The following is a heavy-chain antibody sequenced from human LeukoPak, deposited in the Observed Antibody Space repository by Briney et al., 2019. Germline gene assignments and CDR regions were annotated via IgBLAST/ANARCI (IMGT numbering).Heavy chain of an antibody. CDR3: ARHPAIWGSRALDI. CDR2: IYYTGST. V-gene: IGHV4-39*01. J-gene: IGHJ3*02. Sequence: PSETLSLTSTVSAGSITSSSYYWGWIRQPPGKGLEWIGSIYYTGSTYYNPSLKSRVTISVDTSKNPFSLKLSSVTAADTAVYYCARHPAIWGSRALDIWGQGTMVTVSS. D-gene: IGHD7-27*01. CDR1: AGSITSSSYY.